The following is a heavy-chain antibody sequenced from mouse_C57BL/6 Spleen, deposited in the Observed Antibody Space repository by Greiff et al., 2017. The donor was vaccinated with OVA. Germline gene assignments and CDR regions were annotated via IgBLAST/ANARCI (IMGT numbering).Heavy chain of an antibody. CDR3: ARGTTAVVEGFDY. D-gene: IGHD1-1*01. CDR2: INPNYGTT. J-gene: IGHJ2*01. CDR1: GYSFTDYY. V-gene: IGHV1-39*01. Sequence: VQLQQSGPELVKPGASVKISCKASGYSFTDYYMNWVKQSHGKSLEWIGVINPNYGTTSYNQKFKGKATLTVDQSSSTADMQPNSLTSEDPAVYYCARGTTAVVEGFDYWGQGTTLTVSS.